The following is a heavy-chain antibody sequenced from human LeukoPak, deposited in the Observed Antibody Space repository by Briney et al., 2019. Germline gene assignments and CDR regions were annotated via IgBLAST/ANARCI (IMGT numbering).Heavy chain of an antibody. D-gene: IGHD3-22*01. V-gene: IGHV4-59*08. CDR1: GGSISSYY. J-gene: IGHJ4*02. CDR3: ARLPSGYHDC. Sequence: SETLSLTCTVSGGSISSYYWSWIRQPPGKGLEWIGYIYYSGSTNYNPSLKSRVTISVDTSKNQFSLKLSSVTAADTAIYYCARLPSGYHDCWGQGTLVTVSS. CDR2: IYYSGST.